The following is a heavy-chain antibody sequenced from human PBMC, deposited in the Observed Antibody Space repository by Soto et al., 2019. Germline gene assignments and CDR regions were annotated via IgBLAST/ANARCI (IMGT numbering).Heavy chain of an antibody. J-gene: IGHJ4*02. D-gene: IGHD3-9*01. CDR1: GFTFISYA. CDR3: AREGILTGTPLFFDY. CDR2: ISYDGSNK. Sequence: GGSLRLSCAASGFTFISYAIHCVRHSPFKGLEWVAVISYDGSNKYYADSVKGRFTISRDNSKNTLYLQMNSLRAEDTAVYYCAREGILTGTPLFFDYWGQGTLVTVSS. V-gene: IGHV3-30-3*01.